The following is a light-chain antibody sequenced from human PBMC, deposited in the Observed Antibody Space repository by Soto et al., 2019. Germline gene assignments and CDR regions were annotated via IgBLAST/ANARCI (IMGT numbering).Light chain of an antibody. J-gene: IGLJ1*01. CDR3: FSYTSSGTYV. V-gene: IGLV2-14*01. CDR1: SRDVGNYKY. Sequence: QSVLTQPASVSGSPGQSITISCTGTSRDVGNYKYVSWYQQHPGKAPKLMIYEVSNRPSGVSNRFSGSKSGNTASLTISGLQAEDETDYYCFSYTSSGTYVFXTGTKVTVL. CDR2: EVS.